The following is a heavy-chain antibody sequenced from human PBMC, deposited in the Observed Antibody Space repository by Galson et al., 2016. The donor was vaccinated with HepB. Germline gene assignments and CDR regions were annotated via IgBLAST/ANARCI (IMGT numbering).Heavy chain of an antibody. CDR1: GFTFGNYW. D-gene: IGHD6-25*01. J-gene: IGHJ4*02. CDR2: ANQEGSVK. CDR3: ADPPSGY. Sequence: SLRLSCAASGFTFGNYWMSWVRQAPGKGLEWVASANQEGSVKSSVDSVKGRFTIARDNAKNSLFLQMNSLRVEDTAVYFCADPPSGYWGQGVLVAGSS. V-gene: IGHV3-7*01.